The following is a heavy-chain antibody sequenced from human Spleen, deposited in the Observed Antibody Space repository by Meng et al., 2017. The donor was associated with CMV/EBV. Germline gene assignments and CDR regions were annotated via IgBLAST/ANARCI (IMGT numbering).Heavy chain of an antibody. CDR3: AKDKEAAPYTWFDP. CDR2: ISGNSDEV. Sequence: GGSLRLSCAASGFNFNDYAMHWVRRAPGKGLEWVSRISGNSDEVAYADSVRGRFTISRDNAKNSLYLQMNNLRAEDTAFYHCAKDKEAAPYTWFDPWGQGTLVTVSS. J-gene: IGHJ5*02. CDR1: GFNFNDYA. V-gene: IGHV3-9*01. D-gene: IGHD2-15*01.